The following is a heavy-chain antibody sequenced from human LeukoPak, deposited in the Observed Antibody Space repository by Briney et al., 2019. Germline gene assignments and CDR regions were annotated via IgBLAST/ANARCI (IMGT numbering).Heavy chain of an antibody. Sequence: GGSLRLSCAASGFIFSSYSMNWVRQAPGKGLEWVSYISSSSSPIYYADSVKGRFTISRDNAKNSLYLQMNSLRAEDTAVYYCARDHHRRLYDSQARDTFDVWGQGTVVTVSS. CDR2: ISSSSSPI. CDR1: GFIFSSYS. J-gene: IGHJ3*01. V-gene: IGHV3-48*01. CDR3: ARDHHRRLYDSQARDTFDV. D-gene: IGHD3-22*01.